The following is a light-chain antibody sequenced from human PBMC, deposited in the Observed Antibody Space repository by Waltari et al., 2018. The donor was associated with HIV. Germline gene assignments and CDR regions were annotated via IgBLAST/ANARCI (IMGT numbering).Light chain of an antibody. Sequence: QSALTQPPSASGSPGQSVTLPCTGTTSAVGGFDYFPWYQQHPAKAPKLLIYAVNRRPSGVPDRFSGSKSGNTASLTVSGLQTEDEADYYCSSYADTNNVLFGGGTKLTVL. CDR2: AVN. CDR3: SSYADTNNVL. V-gene: IGLV2-8*01. J-gene: IGLJ3*02. CDR1: TSAVGGFDY.